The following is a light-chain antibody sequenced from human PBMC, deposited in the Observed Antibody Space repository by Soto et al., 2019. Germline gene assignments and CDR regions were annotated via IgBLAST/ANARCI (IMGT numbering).Light chain of an antibody. CDR1: QTILTY. CDR3: QQSFSTTRT. V-gene: IGKV1-39*01. J-gene: IGKJ1*01. Sequence: DIQMTQSPSSLSASVGDRVTITCRASQTILTYLNWYQQKPGQAPKLLIYAASSLQSGVPSRFSGGGSATDFTLPISSLQPEDFATYSCQQSFSTTRTFGHGTKVDIK. CDR2: AAS.